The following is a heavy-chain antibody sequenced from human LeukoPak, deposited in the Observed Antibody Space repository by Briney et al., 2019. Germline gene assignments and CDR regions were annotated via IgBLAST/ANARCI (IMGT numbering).Heavy chain of an antibody. CDR1: GGSISNSSYY. J-gene: IGHJ3*02. Sequence: SETLSLTCTVSGGSISNSSYYWGWIRQPPGKGLEWIGSIYYSGSTYYNPSLKSRVTISVDTSKNQFSLKLSSVTAADTAVYYCARARGIAVAGTRDAFDIWGQGTMVTVSS. D-gene: IGHD6-19*01. CDR2: IYYSGST. V-gene: IGHV4-39*07. CDR3: ARARGIAVAGTRDAFDI.